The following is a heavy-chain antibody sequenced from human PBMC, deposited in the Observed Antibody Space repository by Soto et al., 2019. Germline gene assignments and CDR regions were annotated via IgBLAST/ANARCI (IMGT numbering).Heavy chain of an antibody. CDR3: ARYSSSSENPNFDY. J-gene: IGHJ4*02. V-gene: IGHV4-59*01. CDR2: IYYSGST. Sequence: SETLSLTCTVSGGSISSYYWSWIRQPPGKGLEWIGYIYYSGSTNYNPSLKSRVTISVDTSKNQFSLKLSSVTAADTAVYYCARYSSSSENPNFDYWGQGTLVTVSS. D-gene: IGHD6-6*01. CDR1: GGSISSYY.